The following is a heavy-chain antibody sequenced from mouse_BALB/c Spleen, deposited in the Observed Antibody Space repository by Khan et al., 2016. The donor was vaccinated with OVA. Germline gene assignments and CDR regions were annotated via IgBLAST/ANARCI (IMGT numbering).Heavy chain of an antibody. CDR2: ISYSGVT. D-gene: IGHD1-1*01. CDR3: AVGNYCGYYFDY. CDR1: GYSITSGYA. Sequence: EVQLVESGPGLVKPSQSLSLTCTVTGYSITSGYAWNWIRQSPGNKLEWMGYISYSGVTSYTPSLKSRISITRDTSKNQFFLQLNSVTTEDTATFDGAVGNYCGYYFDYWGQGTTLTVSS. J-gene: IGHJ2*01. V-gene: IGHV3-2*02.